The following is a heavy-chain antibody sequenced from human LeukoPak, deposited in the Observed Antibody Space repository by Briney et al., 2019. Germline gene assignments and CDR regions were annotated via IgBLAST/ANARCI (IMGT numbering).Heavy chain of an antibody. CDR3: ARERVGFGWFGENWFDP. Sequence: SETLSLTCTVSGGSISSSSYYWSWIRQPPGKGLEWIGYIYYSGSTNYNPSLKSRVTISVDTSKNQFSLKLSSVTAADTAVYYCARERVGFGWFGENWFDPWGQGTLVTVSS. D-gene: IGHD3-10*01. CDR2: IYYSGST. CDR1: GGSISSSSYY. V-gene: IGHV4-61*01. J-gene: IGHJ5*02.